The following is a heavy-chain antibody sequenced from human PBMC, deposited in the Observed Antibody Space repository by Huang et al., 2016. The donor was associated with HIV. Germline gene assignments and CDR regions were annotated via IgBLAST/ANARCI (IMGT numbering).Heavy chain of an antibody. D-gene: IGHD3-22*01. CDR2: ISTNNGDT. J-gene: IGHJ4*02. CDR1: DYTFTSYG. CDR3: GGSSGYWSFDY. V-gene: IGHV1-18*04. Sequence: QVQLVQSGGEVKKPGASVKVSCKVSDYTFTSYGISWVRQAPGQGLGWMGWISTNNGDTNYAQKFQGRVTMTPDTSTSTAYMGLRSLRSDDTAVYYCGGSSGYWSFDYWGQGTLVTVSS.